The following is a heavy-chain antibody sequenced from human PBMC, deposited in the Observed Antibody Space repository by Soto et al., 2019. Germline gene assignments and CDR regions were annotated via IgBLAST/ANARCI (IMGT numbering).Heavy chain of an antibody. V-gene: IGHV4-59*01. D-gene: IGHD4-17*01. J-gene: IGHJ4*02. CDR1: GGYISSYY. Sequence: TSETLSLTCTVSGGYISSYYWSWIRQPPGKGLEWIGYIFYTGSTNYNPSLKSRVTISVDTSKNQFSLKLSSVTAADTAVYYCARTDPYGDYDIYWGQGTLVTVSS. CDR2: IFYTGST. CDR3: ARTDPYGDYDIY.